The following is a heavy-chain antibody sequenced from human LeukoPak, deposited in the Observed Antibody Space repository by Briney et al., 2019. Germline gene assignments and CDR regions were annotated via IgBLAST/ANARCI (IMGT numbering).Heavy chain of an antibody. D-gene: IGHD2-2*01. CDR1: GFTFSSYW. CDR2: IKQDGSEK. Sequence: GGSLRLSCAASGFTFSSYWMSWVRQAPGKGLGWVANIKQDGSEKYYVDSVKGRFTISRDNAKNSLYLQMNSLRAEDTAVYYCARDSPYCSSTSCYGFDYWGQGTLVTVSS. J-gene: IGHJ4*02. CDR3: ARDSPYCSSTSCYGFDY. V-gene: IGHV3-7*01.